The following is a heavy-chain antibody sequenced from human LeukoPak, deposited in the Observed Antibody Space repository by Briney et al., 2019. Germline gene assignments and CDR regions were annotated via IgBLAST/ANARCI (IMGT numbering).Heavy chain of an antibody. CDR3: ARGGIAAADY. Sequence: SETLSLTCAVYGGSFSGYYWSWIRQPPGKGLEWIGEINHSGSTNYNPFLKSRVTISVDTSKNQFSLKLSSVTAADTAVYYCARGGIAAADYWGQGTLVTVSS. CDR1: GGSFSGYY. J-gene: IGHJ4*02. V-gene: IGHV4-34*01. CDR2: INHSGST. D-gene: IGHD6-13*01.